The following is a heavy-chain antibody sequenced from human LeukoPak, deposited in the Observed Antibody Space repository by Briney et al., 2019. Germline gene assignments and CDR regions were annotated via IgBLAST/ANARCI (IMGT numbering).Heavy chain of an antibody. CDR1: GYTFTSYY. CDR2: INPSGGST. Sequence: ASLKVSCKASGYTFTSYYMHWVRQAPGQGLEWMGIINPSGGSTSYAQKFQGRVTMTRNTSISTAYMELSSLRSEDTAVYYCARGPYYYDSSGYYHDYWGQGTLVTVSS. D-gene: IGHD3-22*01. V-gene: IGHV1-46*01. J-gene: IGHJ4*02. CDR3: ARGPYYYDSSGYYHDY.